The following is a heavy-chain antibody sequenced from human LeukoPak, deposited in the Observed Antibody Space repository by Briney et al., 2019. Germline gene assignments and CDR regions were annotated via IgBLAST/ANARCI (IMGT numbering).Heavy chain of an antibody. D-gene: IGHD3-10*01. V-gene: IGHV3-30*18. Sequence: GRSLRLSCAASGFTFSSYGMHWVRQAPGKGLEWVAVISYDGSNKYYADSVKGRLTISRDNSKNTLYLQMNSLRAEDTAVYYCAKDSPQYGSGTDYFDYWGQGTLVTVSS. CDR2: ISYDGSNK. CDR3: AKDSPQYGSGTDYFDY. CDR1: GFTFSSYG. J-gene: IGHJ4*02.